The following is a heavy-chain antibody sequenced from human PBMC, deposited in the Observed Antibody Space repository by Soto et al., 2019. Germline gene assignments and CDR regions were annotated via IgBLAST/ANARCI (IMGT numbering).Heavy chain of an antibody. D-gene: IGHD3-10*01. CDR3: AREGTYGSGRYYNQRYYSYGMDV. CDR2: IYYSGST. Sequence: QVQLQESGPGLVKPSQTLSLTCTVSGGSISSGGYYWSWIRQHPGKGLEWIGYIYYSGSTYYNPSLKSRVTISVDTSKNQFSLKLSSVTAADTAVYYCAREGTYGSGRYYNQRYYSYGMDVWGQGTTVTVSS. CDR1: GGSISSGGYY. J-gene: IGHJ6*02. V-gene: IGHV4-31*03.